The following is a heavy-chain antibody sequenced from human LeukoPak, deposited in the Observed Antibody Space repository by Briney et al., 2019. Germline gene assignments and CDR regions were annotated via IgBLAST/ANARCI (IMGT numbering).Heavy chain of an antibody. CDR1: GFTLSSYW. V-gene: IGHV3-74*01. J-gene: IGHJ4*02. CDR2: VNTDGSTT. CDR3: ARGSPAAV. D-gene: IGHD6-25*01. Sequence: GGSLRLSCTASGFTLSSYWMHWVRQAPGKGLVWVSRVNTDGSTTNYADSVKGRFTISRDNAENTLYLQMNSLRAEHTAVYYCARGSPAAVWGQGALATVSS.